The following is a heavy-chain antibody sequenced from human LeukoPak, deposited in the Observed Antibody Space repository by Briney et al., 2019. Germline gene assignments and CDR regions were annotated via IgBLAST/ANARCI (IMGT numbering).Heavy chain of an antibody. CDR1: GFTVSSNY. CDR2: IYSGGST. J-gene: IGHJ4*02. D-gene: IGHD2-15*01. Sequence: GGSLRLSCAASGFTVSSNYMSWVRQAPGKGLEWVSVIYSGGSTYYADSVKGRFTTSRDNFKNTLYLQMNSLRAEDTAVYYCAREGGSCYFDYWGQGTLVTVSS. CDR3: AREGGSCYFDY. V-gene: IGHV3-66*02.